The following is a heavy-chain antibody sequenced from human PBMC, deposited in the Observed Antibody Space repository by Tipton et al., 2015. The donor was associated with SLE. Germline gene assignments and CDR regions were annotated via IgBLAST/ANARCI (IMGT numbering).Heavy chain of an antibody. D-gene: IGHD1-26*01. V-gene: IGHV1-69*01. Sequence: QLVQSGAEVKKPGSSVKVSCKVSGGTFSSSVISWVRQAPGQGPEWMGGIIPIFGRGNYAQKFQGRLTITADEATSTAYMELNNLRSEDTAVYYCASGLIGGSYYTVYWGQGTLVTVSS. CDR3: ASGLIGGSYYTVY. J-gene: IGHJ4*02. CDR1: GGTFSSSV. CDR2: IIPIFGRG.